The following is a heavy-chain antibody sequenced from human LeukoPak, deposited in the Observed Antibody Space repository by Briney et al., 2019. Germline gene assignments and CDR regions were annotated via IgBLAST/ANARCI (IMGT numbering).Heavy chain of an antibody. CDR1: GYSISSGSY. Sequence: SETLSLTCTVSGYSISSGSYWGWIRQPPGKGLEWIGTIYHSGTTYYNPSLKSRVTMSVDTSKNQFSLNLSSVTAADTAVYYCARGGSGWLGDAFDIRGQGTMVTVSS. CDR2: IYHSGTT. D-gene: IGHD6-19*01. V-gene: IGHV4-38-2*02. J-gene: IGHJ3*02. CDR3: ARGGSGWLGDAFDI.